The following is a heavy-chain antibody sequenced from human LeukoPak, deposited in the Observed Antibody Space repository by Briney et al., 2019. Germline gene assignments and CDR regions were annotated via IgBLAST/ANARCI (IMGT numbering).Heavy chain of an antibody. CDR1: GGTFSSYA. CDR2: IIPILGIA. CDR3: ARVKPNYYDSSAYGTFDI. V-gene: IGHV1-69*10. Sequence: VKVSCKASGGTFSSYAISWVRRAPGQGLEWMGRIIPILGIANYAQKFQGRVTITADKSTSTAYMELSSLRSEDTAVYYCARVKPNYYDSSAYGTFDIWGQGTMVTVSS. D-gene: IGHD3-22*01. J-gene: IGHJ3*02.